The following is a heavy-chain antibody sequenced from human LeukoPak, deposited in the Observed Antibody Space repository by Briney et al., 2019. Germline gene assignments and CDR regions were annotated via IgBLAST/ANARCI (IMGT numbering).Heavy chain of an antibody. CDR3: ARFITMVRGVIQRDFDY. CDR1: GFSLSTSGVG. D-gene: IGHD3-10*01. CDR2: IYWNDDK. V-gene: IGHV2-5*01. J-gene: IGHJ4*02. Sequence: SGPTLVNPTPPLTLTCTFSGFSLSTSGVGVGWIRQPPVKALEWLALIYWNDDKRYSPSLKSRLTITKDTSKNQVVLTMTNMDPVDTATYYCARFITMVRGVIQRDFDYWGQGTLVTVSS.